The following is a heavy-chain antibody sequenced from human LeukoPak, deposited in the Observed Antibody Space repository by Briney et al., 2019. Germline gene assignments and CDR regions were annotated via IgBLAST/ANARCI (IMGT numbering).Heavy chain of an antibody. CDR2: IRYDGSNK. CDR1: GFTFSSYG. J-gene: IGHJ4*02. Sequence: GGSLRLSCAASGFTFSSYGMHWVRQAPGKGLEWVAFIRYDGSNKYYADSVKGRFTISKDNSKNTLYLQMNSLRAEDTAVYYCAKDMNPGIAVAGLFDYWGQGTLVTVSS. CDR3: AKDMNPGIAVAGLFDY. V-gene: IGHV3-30*02. D-gene: IGHD6-19*01.